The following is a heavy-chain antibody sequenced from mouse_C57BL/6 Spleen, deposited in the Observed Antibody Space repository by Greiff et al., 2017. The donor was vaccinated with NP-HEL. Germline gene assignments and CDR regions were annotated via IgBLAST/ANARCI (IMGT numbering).Heavy chain of an antibody. Sequence: VQLKESGPELVKPGASVKIPCKASGYTFTDYNMDWVKQSHGKSLEWIGDINPNNGGTIYNQKFKGKATLTVDKSSSTAYMELRSLTSEDTAVYYCARKGDYEDYFDYWGQGTTLTVSS. J-gene: IGHJ2*01. CDR3: ARKGDYEDYFDY. CDR2: INPNNGGT. CDR1: GYTFTDYN. V-gene: IGHV1-18*01. D-gene: IGHD2-4*01.